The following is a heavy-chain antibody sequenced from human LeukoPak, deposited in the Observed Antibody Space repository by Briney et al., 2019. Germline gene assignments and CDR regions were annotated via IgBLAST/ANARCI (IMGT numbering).Heavy chain of an antibody. CDR1: GFTFSSYW. CDR2: IKQDGSEK. V-gene: IGHV3-7*01. CDR3: ARDGHDYYYYMDV. Sequence: GGSLRLSCAASGFTFSSYWMSWVRQAPGKGLEWVANIKQDGSEKYYVDSVKGRFTISRDNAKNSLYLQMNSLRAEDTAVYYCARDGHDYYYYMDVWGKGTTVTVSS. J-gene: IGHJ6*03.